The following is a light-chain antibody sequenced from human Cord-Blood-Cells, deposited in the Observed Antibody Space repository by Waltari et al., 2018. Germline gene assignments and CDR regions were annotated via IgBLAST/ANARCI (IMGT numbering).Light chain of an antibody. V-gene: IGKV3-11*01. CDR1: QSVSSY. CDR3: QQRSNWPPLT. J-gene: IGKJ4*01. CDR2: DAS. Sequence: ELVLTQSPATLSLSPGDRATLSCRASQSVSSYLAWYQQKPGQAPRLLIYDASNRATGIPARFSGSGSGTDSTLTISSLEPEDFAVYYCQQRSNWPPLTFGGGTKVEIK.